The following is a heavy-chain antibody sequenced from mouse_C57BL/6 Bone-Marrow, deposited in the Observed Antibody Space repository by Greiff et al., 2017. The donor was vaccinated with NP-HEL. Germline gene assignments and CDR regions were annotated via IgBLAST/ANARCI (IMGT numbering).Heavy chain of an antibody. D-gene: IGHD1-1*01. Sequence: QVQLQQPGAELVKPGASVKLSCKASGYTFTSYWMQWVKQRPGQGLEWIGEIDPSDSYTNYNQKFKGKATLTVDTSSSTAYMQLSSLTSEDSAVYYCAVSYVRVRFDYWGQGTTLTVSS. V-gene: IGHV1-50*01. CDR3: AVSYVRVRFDY. J-gene: IGHJ2*01. CDR1: GYTFTSYW. CDR2: IDPSDSYT.